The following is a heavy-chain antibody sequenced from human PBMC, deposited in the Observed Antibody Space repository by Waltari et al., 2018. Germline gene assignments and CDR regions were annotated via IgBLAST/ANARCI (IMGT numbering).Heavy chain of an antibody. Sequence: QVQLVESGGGVVQPGRSLRLSCAASGFTFSSYGMHWVRQAPGKGLEWVAVIWYDGSNKYYADSVKGRFTISRDNSKNTLYLQMNSLRAEDTAVYYCAKDPLPYCTNGVCHPFDYWGQGTLVTVSS. CDR2: IWYDGSNK. V-gene: IGHV3-33*06. CDR1: GFTFSSYG. CDR3: AKDPLPYCTNGVCHPFDY. D-gene: IGHD2-8*01. J-gene: IGHJ4*02.